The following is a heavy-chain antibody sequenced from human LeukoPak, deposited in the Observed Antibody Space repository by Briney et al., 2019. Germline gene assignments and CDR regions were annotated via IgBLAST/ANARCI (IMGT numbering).Heavy chain of an antibody. CDR2: IYYSGST. Sequence: SETLSLTCNVSGDSISRYYWGWIRQPPGKGLEWIGYIYYSGSTHYNPSLKSRATISVDPSRSQFSLKLNSVTAADTALYYCARDRDNSGYYFDYWGQGILVTVSS. CDR1: GDSISRYY. J-gene: IGHJ4*02. D-gene: IGHD3-22*01. CDR3: ARDRDNSGYYFDY. V-gene: IGHV4-59*13.